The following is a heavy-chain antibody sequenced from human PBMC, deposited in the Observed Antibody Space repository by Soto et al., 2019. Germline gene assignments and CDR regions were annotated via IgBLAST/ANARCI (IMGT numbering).Heavy chain of an antibody. V-gene: IGHV4-31*03. CDR1: GGSVRSYY. J-gene: IGHJ5*02. CDR3: AREIAVAGTIDP. Sequence: PSETLSLTCTVSGGSVRSYYWSWIRQHPGKGPEWIGYIYYSGSTYYNPSLKSRVTISVDTSKNQFSLKLSSVTAADTAVYYCAREIAVAGTIDPWGQGTLVTVSS. CDR2: IYYSGST. D-gene: IGHD6-19*01.